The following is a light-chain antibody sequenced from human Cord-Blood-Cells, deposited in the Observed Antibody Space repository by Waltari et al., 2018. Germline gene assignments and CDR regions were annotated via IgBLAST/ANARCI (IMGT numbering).Light chain of an antibody. V-gene: IGKV1-33*01. J-gene: IGKJ4*01. Sequence: DIQMTKSPSSLSASVGDRVTITCQASQDISNYLNWYQQKPGKAPKLLIYDASNLETGVPSRFSGSGSGTDFTFTISSLQPEDIATYYCQQYDNLFFGGGTKVEIK. CDR1: QDISNY. CDR3: QQYDNLF. CDR2: DAS.